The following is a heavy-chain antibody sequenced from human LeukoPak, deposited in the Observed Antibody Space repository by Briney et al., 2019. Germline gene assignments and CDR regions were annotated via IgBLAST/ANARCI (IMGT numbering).Heavy chain of an antibody. V-gene: IGHV4-39*01. CDR3: ARILWLDYYYYGMDV. CDR2: IYYSGST. J-gene: IGHJ6*02. D-gene: IGHD3-10*01. CDR1: GGSLSSSSYY. Sequence: SETLSLTCTVSGGSLSSSSYYWGWLRQPPGRGLEWVGSIYYSGSTYYNPSLKSRVTISVDTSKNQFSLKLSSVTAADTAVYYCARILWLDYYYYGMDVWGQGTTVTVSS.